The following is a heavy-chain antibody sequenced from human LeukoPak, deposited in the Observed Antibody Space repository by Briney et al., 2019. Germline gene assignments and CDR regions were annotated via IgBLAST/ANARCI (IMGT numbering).Heavy chain of an antibody. J-gene: IGHJ4*02. CDR2: ISYDGSNK. V-gene: IGHV3-30*01. CDR1: GFTFSSYA. D-gene: IGHD3-22*01. CDR3: ARETYYYDSSGLFFDY. Sequence: GGSLRLSYAASGFTFSSYAMHWVRQAPGKGLEWVAVISYDGSNKYYADSVKGRFTISRDNSKNTLYLQMNSLRAEDTAVYYCARETYYYDSSGLFFDYWGQGTLVTVSS.